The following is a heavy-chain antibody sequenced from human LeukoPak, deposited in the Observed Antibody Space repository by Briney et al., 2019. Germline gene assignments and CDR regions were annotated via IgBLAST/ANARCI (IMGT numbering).Heavy chain of an antibody. CDR1: GFTFSSYA. J-gene: IGHJ4*02. Sequence: GGSLRLSCAASGFTFSSYAMSWVRQAPGEGLEWVSAISGSGGTTYYPNSVKGRFTISRDNSKNTLYLQMNSLRAEDTAVYYCAKDSQVISTYYFDYWGQGTLVTVSS. CDR3: AKDSQVISTYYFDY. V-gene: IGHV3-23*01. D-gene: IGHD2-21*01. CDR2: ISGSGGTT.